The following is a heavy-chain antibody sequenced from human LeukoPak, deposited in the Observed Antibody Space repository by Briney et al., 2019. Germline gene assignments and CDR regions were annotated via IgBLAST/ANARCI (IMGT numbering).Heavy chain of an antibody. CDR2: ISAYSGNT. D-gene: IGHD3-10*01. V-gene: IGHV1-18*01. CDR1: GYTFTSYG. J-gene: IGHJ4*02. Sequence: GSVKVSCKASGYTFTSYGIRWVRQAPGQGLEWMGGISAYSGNTNYAEKLQGRVTMTTDTSTSTAYLELRSLRSDDTAVYYCARGHSGTYYGSGSLCDYWGQGTLVTVSS. CDR3: ARGHSGTYYGSGSLCDY.